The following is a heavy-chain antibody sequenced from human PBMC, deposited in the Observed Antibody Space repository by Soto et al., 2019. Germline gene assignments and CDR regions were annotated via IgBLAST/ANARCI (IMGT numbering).Heavy chain of an antibody. J-gene: IGHJ4*02. CDR3: ARYDYYGSGSYERTFDY. D-gene: IGHD3-10*01. CDR1: GGSISSGGYY. Sequence: SETLSLTCTVSGGSISSGGYYWSWIRQHPGKGLEWIGYIYYSGSTYYNPSPKSRVTISVDTSKNQFSLKLSSVTAADTAVYYCARYDYYGSGSYERTFDYWGQGTLVTVSS. V-gene: IGHV4-31*03. CDR2: IYYSGST.